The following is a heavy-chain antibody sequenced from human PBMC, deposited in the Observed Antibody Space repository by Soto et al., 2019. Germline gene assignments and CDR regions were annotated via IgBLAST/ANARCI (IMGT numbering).Heavy chain of an antibody. D-gene: IGHD5-18*01. J-gene: IGHJ5*02. V-gene: IGHV1-18*01. Sequence: EASVKVSCKASGYTFTSYGISWVRQAPGQGLEWMGWISAYNGNTNYAQKLQGRFTISRDDSKNTAYLQMNSLKTEDTAVYYCTKWDTAMAWGQGTLVTVSS. CDR2: ISAYNGNT. CDR3: TKWDTAMA. CDR1: GYTFTSYG.